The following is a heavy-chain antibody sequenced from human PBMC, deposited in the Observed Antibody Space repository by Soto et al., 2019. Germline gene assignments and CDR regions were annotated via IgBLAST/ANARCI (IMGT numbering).Heavy chain of an antibody. V-gene: IGHV3-9*01. CDR1: GFTFDVYA. D-gene: IGHD6-6*01. CDR3: VKGTFSSSKVIFDY. Sequence: EVQLVESGGGWVQPGRSLRLSCAASGFTFDVYAMHWVRQAPGKGLEWVSGISSNSGAIKYADSVKGRFTLSRDNAKNSMYLEMNSLRVEDTAFYFCVKGTFSSSKVIFDYWGQGTLVTVSS. CDR2: ISSNSGAI. J-gene: IGHJ4*02.